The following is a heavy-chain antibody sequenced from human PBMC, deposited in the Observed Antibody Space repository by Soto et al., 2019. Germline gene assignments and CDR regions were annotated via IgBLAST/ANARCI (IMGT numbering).Heavy chain of an antibody. CDR1: GYTFTNFG. Sequence: QVQLVQSGAEVKKPGASVKVSCKASGYTFTNFGISWVRQAPGQGLEWMGWISAYNGNTNYAQNFQGRVTMTTDTSTSTASMELRSLRSDDTALYFCARGGTPIDSWGQGTLVTVSS. CDR2: ISAYNGNT. CDR3: ARGGTPIDS. J-gene: IGHJ4*02. D-gene: IGHD2-15*01. V-gene: IGHV1-18*01.